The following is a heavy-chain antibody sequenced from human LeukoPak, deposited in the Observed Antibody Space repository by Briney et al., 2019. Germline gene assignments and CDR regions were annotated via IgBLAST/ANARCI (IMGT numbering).Heavy chain of an antibody. V-gene: IGHV3-30*18. CDR2: ISYDGSNK. CDR1: GFTFSSYG. CDR3: AKDLFMRDTIFGVIYYYYYGMDV. D-gene: IGHD3-3*01. J-gene: IGHJ6*02. Sequence: GGSLRLSCAASGFTFSSYGMHWVRQAPGKGLEWVAVISYDGSNKYYADSVKGRFTISRDNSKNTLYLQMNSLRAEDTAVYYCAKDLFMRDTIFGVIYYYYYGMDVWGQGTTVTVSS.